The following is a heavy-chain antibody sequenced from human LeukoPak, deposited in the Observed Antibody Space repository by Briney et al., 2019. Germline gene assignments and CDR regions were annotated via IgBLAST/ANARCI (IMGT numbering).Heavy chain of an antibody. V-gene: IGHV4-59*01. CDR2: IYSSGTT. J-gene: IGHJ5*02. Sequence: SETLSLTCTVSGGSITYYYWSWIRQPPGKGLEWIGYIYSSGTTTYNPSLKSRVTISVDTSKNQFSLKVFSVTAADTAVYYCARVGQWFDPWGQGTLVTVSS. CDR3: ARVGQWFDP. CDR1: GGSITYYY.